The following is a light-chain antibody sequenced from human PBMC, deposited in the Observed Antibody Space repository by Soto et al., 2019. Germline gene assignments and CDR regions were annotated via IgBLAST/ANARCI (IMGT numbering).Light chain of an antibody. CDR3: GTWDSSLSAGV. J-gene: IGLJ2*01. V-gene: IGLV1-51*01. Sequence: QSVLTQTPSVSAAPGQKVTISCSGSSSNIGNNYVSWYQQLPGTAPKLLIYDNNKRPSGIPDRFSGSKSGTSATLGITGLQIGDEADYYCGTWDSSLSAGVFGGGTKLTVL. CDR2: DNN. CDR1: SSNIGNNY.